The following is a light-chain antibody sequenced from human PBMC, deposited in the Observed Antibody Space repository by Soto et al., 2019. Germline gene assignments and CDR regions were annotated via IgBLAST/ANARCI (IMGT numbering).Light chain of an antibody. J-gene: IGKJ1*01. V-gene: IGKV3-20*01. CDR1: QSFTSRS. Sequence: EIVLTQSPGTLSLSPGERATLSCRASQSFTSRSLAWYQQKPGLAPRLLISVTSNRAAGIPDRFSGSGSGTDFTLTISRLEPEDFAVYYCQQYDSSPRTFGQGTKVEIK. CDR3: QQYDSSPRT. CDR2: VTS.